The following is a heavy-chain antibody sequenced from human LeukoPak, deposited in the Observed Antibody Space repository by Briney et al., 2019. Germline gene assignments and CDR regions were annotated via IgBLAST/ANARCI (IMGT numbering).Heavy chain of an antibody. CDR1: GFTFNEFG. J-gene: IGHJ4*01. CDR2: IGGGGYTT. D-gene: IGHD3-10*01. V-gene: IGHV3-23*01. CDR3: AEVESSYCRI. Sequence: GGSLRLSCAASGFTFNEFGVHWVRQAPGKGLEWVSSIGGGGYTTYYADSVRGRFTISRDNSKNSMYLQMSSLRAEDTAIYYCAEVESSYCRIWGQGTLVTVSS.